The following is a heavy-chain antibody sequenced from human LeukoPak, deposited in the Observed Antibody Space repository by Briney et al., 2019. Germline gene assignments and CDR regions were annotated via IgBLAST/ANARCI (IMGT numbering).Heavy chain of an antibody. CDR1: GFTFDDYA. V-gene: IGHV3-9*01. Sequence: PGGSLRLSCAASGFTFDDYAMHWVRQAPGKGLEWVSGISWNSGSVGYADSVKGRFTISRDNAKNSLYLQMNSLRAEDTALYYCAKGLTGYDDAFDIWGQGTMVTVSS. J-gene: IGHJ3*02. CDR3: AKGLTGYDDAFDI. D-gene: IGHD3-9*01. CDR2: ISWNSGSV.